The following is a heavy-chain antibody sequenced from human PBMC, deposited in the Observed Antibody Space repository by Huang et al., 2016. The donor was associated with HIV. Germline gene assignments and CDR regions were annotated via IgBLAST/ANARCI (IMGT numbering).Heavy chain of an antibody. CDR2: IYCNGTT. CDR3: SRGPSTPATEL. D-gene: IGHD1-1*01. J-gene: IGHJ3*01. Sequence: QVQLQESGQGLVKPSDTLSLTCIVSGASVDSSYSYWGWVRQPPGKGLEWMGSIYCNGTTYYNKYLKSRITISVYTSKNHFSLNLKTVTAADTAVYYCSRGPSTPATELWGQGTMVTVSS. V-gene: IGHV4-39*02. CDR1: GASVDSSYSY.